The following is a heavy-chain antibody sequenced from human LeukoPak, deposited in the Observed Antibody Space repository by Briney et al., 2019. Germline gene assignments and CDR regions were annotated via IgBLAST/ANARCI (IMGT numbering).Heavy chain of an antibody. D-gene: IGHD6-13*01. J-gene: IGHJ4*02. Sequence: GGSLRLSCAASGFTFSSFGMHWVRQAPGKGLEWVSVIYSGGSTYYADSVKGRFTISRDNSKNTLYLQMNSLRAEDTAVYYCARGSSWYPGYWGQGTLVTVSS. CDR2: IYSGGST. CDR1: GFTFSSFG. V-gene: IGHV3-NL1*01. CDR3: ARGSSWYPGY.